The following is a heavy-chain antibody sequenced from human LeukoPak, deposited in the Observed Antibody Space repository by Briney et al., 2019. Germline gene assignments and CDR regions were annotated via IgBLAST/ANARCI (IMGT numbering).Heavy chain of an antibody. J-gene: IGHJ3*02. CDR1: GFTVSSNY. Sequence: GGSLRLSCAASGFTVSSNYMSWVRQAPGKGLEWVSVIYSGGSTYYADSVKGRFTISRDNSKNTLYLQMNSLRAEDTAVYYCARWAYYYDSSGDAFDIWGQGTMVTVSS. D-gene: IGHD3-22*01. CDR3: ARWAYYYDSSGDAFDI. CDR2: IYSGGST. V-gene: IGHV3-66*01.